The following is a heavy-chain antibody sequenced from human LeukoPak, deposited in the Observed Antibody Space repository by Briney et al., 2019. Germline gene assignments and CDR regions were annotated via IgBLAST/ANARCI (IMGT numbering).Heavy chain of an antibody. D-gene: IGHD4-17*01. CDR3: ARGVYGDPNAFDI. J-gene: IGHJ3*02. Sequence: KSSETLSLTCTVSGGSISSYYWSWIRQPPGKGLEWIGYIYYSGSTNYNPSLKSRVTNSVDTSKNQFSLKLSSVTAADTAVYYCARGVYGDPNAFDIWGQGTMVTVSS. CDR2: IYYSGST. V-gene: IGHV4-59*01. CDR1: GGSISSYY.